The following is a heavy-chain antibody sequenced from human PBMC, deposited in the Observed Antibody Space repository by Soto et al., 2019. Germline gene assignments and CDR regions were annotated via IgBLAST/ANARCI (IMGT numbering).Heavy chain of an antibody. CDR3: AKDGQDIVVVPAASAYYYYYYMDV. J-gene: IGHJ6*03. Sequence: GGSLRLSCAASGFTFSSYGMHWVRQAPGKGLEWVAVISYDGSNKYYADSVKGRFTISRDNSKNTLYLQMNSLRAEDTAVYYCAKDGQDIVVVPAASAYYYYYYMDVWGKGTTVTVSS. V-gene: IGHV3-30*18. CDR1: GFTFSSYG. D-gene: IGHD2-2*01. CDR2: ISYDGSNK.